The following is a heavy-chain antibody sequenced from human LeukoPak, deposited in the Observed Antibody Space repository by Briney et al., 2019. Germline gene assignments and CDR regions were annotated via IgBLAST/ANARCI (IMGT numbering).Heavy chain of an antibody. CDR3: ASPYNSRWYELCY. CDR1: GFTFSDYY. D-gene: IGHD6-13*01. CDR2: ISSSGFTI. Sequence: GGSLRLSCAASGFTFSDYYMSWIRQAPGKGLEWVSYISSSGFTIYYADSVKGRFTIARDNAKKSLYLQMNSLRAEDTAVYYCASPYNSRWYELCYWGQGTLVTVSS. V-gene: IGHV3-11*04. J-gene: IGHJ4*02.